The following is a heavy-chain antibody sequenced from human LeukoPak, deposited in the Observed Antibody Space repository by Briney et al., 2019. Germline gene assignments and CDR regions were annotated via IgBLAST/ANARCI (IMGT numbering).Heavy chain of an antibody. J-gene: IGHJ4*02. CDR2: ISSSSNTI. CDR1: GFTFSSYS. D-gene: IGHD5-12*01. CDR3: ARDILTKQAYSGYDN. Sequence: PGGSLRLSCAASGFTFSSYSMNWVRQARGKGLEWVSYISSSSNTIYYADSVKGRFTISRDNAKNSLYLQMKSLRDEDTAVYYCARDILTKQAYSGYDNWGQGTLVTVSS. V-gene: IGHV3-48*02.